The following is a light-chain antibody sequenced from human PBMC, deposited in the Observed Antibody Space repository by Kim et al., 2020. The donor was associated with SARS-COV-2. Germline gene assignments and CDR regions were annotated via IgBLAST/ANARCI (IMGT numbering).Light chain of an antibody. Sequence: HPPSTSCSAAQSLVFSDGNTYLNWFHQRPGQSPRRLIYKVSTRDSGVPDRFSGSGSGTDFTLKISRVEAENVGIYYCMQGTHWPYSFGQGTKLEI. J-gene: IGKJ2*03. CDR3: MQGTHWPYS. V-gene: IGKV2-30*01. CDR1: QSLVFSDGNTY. CDR2: KVS.